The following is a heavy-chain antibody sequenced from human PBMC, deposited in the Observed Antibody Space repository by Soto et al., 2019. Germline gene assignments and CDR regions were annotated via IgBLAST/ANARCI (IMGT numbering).Heavy chain of an antibody. CDR2: ISYDGSNK. Sequence: GGSLRLSCAASGFTFSSYAMHWVRQAPGKGLEWVAVISYDGSNKYYADSVKGRFTISRDNSKNTLYLQMNSLRAEDTAVYYCARVKGVYSSSSGSYGMDVWGQGTTVTVSS. CDR3: ARVKGVYSSSSGSYGMDV. CDR1: GFTFSSYA. J-gene: IGHJ6*02. D-gene: IGHD6-6*01. V-gene: IGHV3-30*04.